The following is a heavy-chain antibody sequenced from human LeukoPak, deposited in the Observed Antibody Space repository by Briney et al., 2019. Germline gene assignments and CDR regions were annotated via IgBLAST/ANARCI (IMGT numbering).Heavy chain of an antibody. CDR2: IYYSGST. Sequence: PSETLSLTCTVSGGSISSGGYYWSWIRQHPGKGLEWIGYIYYSGSTYYNPSLKSRVTISVDTSKNQFSLKLSSVTAADTAVYYCARGYRNGAYLDYWGQGTLVTVSS. D-gene: IGHD3-16*02. CDR3: ARGYRNGAYLDY. V-gene: IGHV4-31*03. J-gene: IGHJ4*02. CDR1: GGSISSGGYY.